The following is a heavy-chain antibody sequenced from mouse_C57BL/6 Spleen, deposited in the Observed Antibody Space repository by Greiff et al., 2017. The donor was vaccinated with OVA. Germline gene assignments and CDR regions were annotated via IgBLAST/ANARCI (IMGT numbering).Heavy chain of an antibody. Sequence: VQLQQPGTELVKPGASVKLSCKASGYTFTSYWMHWVKQRPEQGLEWIGRIDPANGNTKYAPKFQGKATITADTSSNTAYLQLSSLTSEDTAIYYCARWGDAYAMDYWGQGTSVTVSS. CDR3: ARWGDAYAMDY. CDR2: IDPANGNT. J-gene: IGHJ4*01. CDR1: GYTFTSYW. V-gene: IGHV14-3*01.